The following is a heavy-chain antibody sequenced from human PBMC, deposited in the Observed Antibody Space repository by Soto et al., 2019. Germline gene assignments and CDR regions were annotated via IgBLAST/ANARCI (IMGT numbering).Heavy chain of an antibody. V-gene: IGHV1-3*01. CDR2: INAGNGNT. J-gene: IGHJ4*02. D-gene: IGHD3-3*01. CDR1: GYTFTSYA. CDR3: ARGHVLRFLEWLLNFDY. Sequence: ASVKVSCKASGYTFTSYAMHWVRQAPGQRLEWMGWINAGNGNTKYSQKFQGRVTITRDTSASTAYMELSSLRSEDTAVYYCARGHVLRFLEWLLNFDYWGQGTLVTVSS.